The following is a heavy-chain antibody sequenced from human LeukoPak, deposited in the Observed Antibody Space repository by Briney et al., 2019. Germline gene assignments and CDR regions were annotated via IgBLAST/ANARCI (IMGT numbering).Heavy chain of an antibody. J-gene: IGHJ5*02. V-gene: IGHV1-18*01. CDR1: GYTFTSYG. D-gene: IGHD6-13*01. Sequence: ASVKVSCTASGYTFTSYGISWVRQAPGQGLEWMGWISAYNGNTNYAQKLQGRVTMTTDTSTSTAYMELRSLRSDDTAVYYCARGAATQYSSSWYYLWGQGTLVTVSS. CDR2: ISAYNGNT. CDR3: ARGAATQYSSSWYYL.